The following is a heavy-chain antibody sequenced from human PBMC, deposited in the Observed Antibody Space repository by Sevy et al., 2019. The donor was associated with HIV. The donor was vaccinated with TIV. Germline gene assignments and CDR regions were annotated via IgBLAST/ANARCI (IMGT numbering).Heavy chain of an antibody. CDR3: AKDRSYYYDSSGYYLDY. D-gene: IGHD3-22*01. V-gene: IGHV3-33*06. CDR2: IWYDGSNK. J-gene: IGHJ4*02. Sequence: GGSLRLSCAASGFTFSSYGMHWVRQAPGKGLEWVAVIWYDGSNKYYADSVKGRLTISRDNSKNTLYLQMNSLRAEDTAVYYCAKDRSYYYDSSGYYLDYWGQGTLVTVSS. CDR1: GFTFSSYG.